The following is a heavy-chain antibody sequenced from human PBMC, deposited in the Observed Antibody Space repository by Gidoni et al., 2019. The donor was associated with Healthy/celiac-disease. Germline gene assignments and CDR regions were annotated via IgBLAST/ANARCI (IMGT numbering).Heavy chain of an antibody. CDR3: ARSSSYYDSSGYYYIGPNEDAFDI. J-gene: IGHJ3*02. CDR2: INHSGST. D-gene: IGHD3-22*01. CDR1: GGSFSGYY. Sequence: QVQLQQWGAGLLKPSETLSLTCAVFGGSFSGYYWSWIRQPPGKGLEWIGEINHSGSTNYNPSLKSRVTISVETSKNQFSLKLSSVTDEDTGVYYCARSSSYYDSSGYYYIGPNEDAFDIWGQGTMVTVSS. V-gene: IGHV4-34*01.